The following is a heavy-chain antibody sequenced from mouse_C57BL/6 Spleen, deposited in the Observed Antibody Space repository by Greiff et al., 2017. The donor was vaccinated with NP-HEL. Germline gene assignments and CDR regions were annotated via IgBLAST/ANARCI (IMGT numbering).Heavy chain of an antibody. CDR3: ATFVITTVVATDY. Sequence: QVQLQQSGAELVRPGASVKMSCKASGYTFTSYTMHWVKQRPGQGLEWIGYINPSSGYTKYNQKFKDKATLTADKSSSTAYMQLSSLTSEDSAVYYCATFVITTVVATDYWGQGTTLTVSS. D-gene: IGHD1-1*01. J-gene: IGHJ2*01. CDR2: INPSSGYT. V-gene: IGHV1-4*01. CDR1: GYTFTSYT.